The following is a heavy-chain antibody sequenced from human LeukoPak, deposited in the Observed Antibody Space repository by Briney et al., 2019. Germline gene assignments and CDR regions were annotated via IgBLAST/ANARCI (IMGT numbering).Heavy chain of an antibody. Sequence: VKVSCKASGYTFTGYYMHWVRQAPGQGLEWMGWINPNSGGTNYAQKFQGRVTMTRDTSISTAYMELSRLRSDDTAVYYCARGNYYDNNGYSPELRYWGQGTLVTVSS. D-gene: IGHD3-22*01. J-gene: IGHJ4*02. CDR3: ARGNYYDNNGYSPELRY. CDR1: GYTFTGYY. CDR2: INPNSGGT. V-gene: IGHV1-2*02.